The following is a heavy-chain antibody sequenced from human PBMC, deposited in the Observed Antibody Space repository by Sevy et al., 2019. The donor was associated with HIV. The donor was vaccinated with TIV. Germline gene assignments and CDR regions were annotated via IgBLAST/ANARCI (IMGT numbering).Heavy chain of an antibody. J-gene: IGHJ6*02. V-gene: IGHV1-2*02. CDR1: GYTFTGYY. D-gene: IGHD2-2*01. Sequence: ASVKVSCKASGYTFTGYYMHWVRQAPGQGLEWMGWINPNSGGTNYAQKFQDRVTMTRDTSISTAYMELSRLRSDDTAVYYCARVGGSGYQLLSYGMDVWGQGTTVTVSS. CDR2: INPNSGGT. CDR3: ARVGGSGYQLLSYGMDV.